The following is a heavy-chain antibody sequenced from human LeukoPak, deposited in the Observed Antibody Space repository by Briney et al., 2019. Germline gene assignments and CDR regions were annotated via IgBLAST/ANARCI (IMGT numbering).Heavy chain of an antibody. CDR2: INPNSGGT. CDR1: GYTFTGYY. D-gene: IGHD2-15*01. J-gene: IGHJ4*02. CDR3: ARERPIVGVVAATDFDY. V-gene: IGHV1-2*02. Sequence: ASVKVSCKASGYTFTGYYIHWVRQAPGQGLEWMGWINPNSGGTGYAQKFQGRVTVTRDTSISTTYMELTRLRSDDTAVYYCARERPIVGVVAATDFDYWGQGTLVTVSS.